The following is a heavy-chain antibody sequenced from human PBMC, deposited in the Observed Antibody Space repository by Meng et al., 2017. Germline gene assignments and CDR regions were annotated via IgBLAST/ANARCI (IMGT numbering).Heavy chain of an antibody. CDR1: GGTFSSYA. Sequence: VRTVQDGAGVKKPGSSVKFSCKASGGTFSSYAISWVRQAPGQGLEWMGGIIPIFGTANYAQKFQGRVTITADESTSTAYMELSSLRSEDTAVYYCARDYGDYAWIAKRWFDPWGQGTLVTVSS. V-gene: IGHV1-69*12. J-gene: IGHJ5*02. CDR2: IIPIFGTA. D-gene: IGHD4-17*01. CDR3: ARDYGDYAWIAKRWFDP.